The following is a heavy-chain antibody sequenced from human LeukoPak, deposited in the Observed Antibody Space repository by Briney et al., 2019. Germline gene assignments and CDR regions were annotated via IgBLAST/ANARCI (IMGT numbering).Heavy chain of an antibody. D-gene: IGHD6-13*01. V-gene: IGHV1-3*01. Sequence: ASVKVSCKASGYTFTSYAMNWVRQAPGQRLEWMGWINAGNGNTKYSQKFQGRVTITRDTSASTAYMELSSLRSEDTAVYYCARGRGAAAGPGPWFDPWGQGTLVTVSS. CDR3: ARGRGAAAGPGPWFDP. CDR2: INAGNGNT. J-gene: IGHJ5*02. CDR1: GYTFTSYA.